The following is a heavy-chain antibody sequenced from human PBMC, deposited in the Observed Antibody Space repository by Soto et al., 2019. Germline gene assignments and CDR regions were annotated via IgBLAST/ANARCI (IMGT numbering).Heavy chain of an antibody. CDR2: IKSKTDGGTT. J-gene: IGHJ6*02. CDR3: TTDPAYQLPTYSYYYGMDV. D-gene: IGHD2-2*01. V-gene: IGHV3-15*07. Sequence: GGSLRLSCAASGFTFSNAWMNWVRQAPGKGLEWVGRIKSKTDGGTTDYDAPVKGKFTITRDDSKKTLYLQMNSLKPEDTAVYYCTTDPAYQLPTYSYYYGMDVWGQGTTVTVSS. CDR1: GFTFSNAW.